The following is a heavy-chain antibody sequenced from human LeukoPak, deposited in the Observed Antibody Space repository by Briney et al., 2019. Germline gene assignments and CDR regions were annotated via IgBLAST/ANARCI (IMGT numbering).Heavy chain of an antibody. J-gene: IGHJ4*02. D-gene: IGHD1-26*01. CDR3: ARSYRSEADY. V-gene: IGHV1-18*01. Sequence: ASVKVSCKAFGYTFTTYGVSWVRQAPGQGLEWMGWIDAYSGNTNYVQRFQGRVTMTTDTSTSTAYMELRSLRSDDTAVYYCARSYRSEADYWGQGTLVTVSS. CDR1: GYTFTTYG. CDR2: IDAYSGNT.